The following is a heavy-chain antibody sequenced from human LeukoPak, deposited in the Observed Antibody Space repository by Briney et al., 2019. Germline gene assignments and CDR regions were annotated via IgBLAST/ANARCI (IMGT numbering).Heavy chain of an antibody. CDR2: ILYEGNKE. D-gene: IGHD1-7*01. CDR3: AKDGFQLELVGFPGYFDY. CDR1: GFTFSINT. J-gene: IGHJ4*02. V-gene: IGHV3-30-3*01. Sequence: GRSLRLSCAASGFTFSINTMHCVPQAPGKGGECGAVILYEGNKEYSAAPVKDRFTIFRDNSKNTLYMQMNSLRVEDTAVYYWAKDGFQLELVGFPGYFDYWGQGTLVTVSS.